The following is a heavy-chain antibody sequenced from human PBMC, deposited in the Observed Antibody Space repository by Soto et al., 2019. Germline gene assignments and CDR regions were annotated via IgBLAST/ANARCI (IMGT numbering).Heavy chain of an antibody. J-gene: IGHJ3*02. CDR3: ASSEHYYDSSGYYYGDAFDI. V-gene: IGHV1-8*01. CDR1: GYTFTSYD. Sequence: ASVKVSCKASGYTFTSYDINWVRQATGQGLEWMGWMNPNSGNTGYAQKFKGRVTMTRNTSISTAYMELSSLRSEDTAVYYCASSEHYYDSSGYYYGDAFDIWGQGAMVTVSS. D-gene: IGHD3-22*01. CDR2: MNPNSGNT.